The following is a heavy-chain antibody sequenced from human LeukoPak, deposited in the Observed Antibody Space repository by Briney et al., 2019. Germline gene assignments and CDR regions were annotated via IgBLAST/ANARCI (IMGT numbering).Heavy chain of an antibody. J-gene: IGHJ5*02. CDR3: ARAQQYYYDGPNWFDP. D-gene: IGHD3-22*01. Sequence: SETLSLTCAVYGGSFSGYYWSWIRQPPGKGLEWIGEINHSGSTNYNPSLESRVTISVDTSKNQFSLKLSSVTAADTAVYYCARAQQYYYDGPNWFDPWGQGTLVTVSS. V-gene: IGHV4-34*01. CDR2: INHSGST. CDR1: GGSFSGYY.